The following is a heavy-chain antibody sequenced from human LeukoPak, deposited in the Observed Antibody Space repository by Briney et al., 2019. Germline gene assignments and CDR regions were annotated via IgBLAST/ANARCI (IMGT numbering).Heavy chain of an antibody. CDR3: AKGYCSSTSCYTDY. J-gene: IGHJ4*02. Sequence: GGSLRLSCAASGFTFDDYAMHWVRQAPGKGLEWVSGISWNSGSIGYADSVKGRFTIPRDNAKNSLYLQMNSLRAEDTALYYCAKGYCSSTSCYTDYWGQGTLVTVPS. V-gene: IGHV3-9*01. CDR1: GFTFDDYA. CDR2: ISWNSGSI. D-gene: IGHD2-2*02.